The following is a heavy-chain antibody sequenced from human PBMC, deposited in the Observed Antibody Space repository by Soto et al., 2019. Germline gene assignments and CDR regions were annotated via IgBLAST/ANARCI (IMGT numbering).Heavy chain of an antibody. Sequence: GGSLRLSCAASGFTFSSYGMHWVRQAPGKGLEWVAVISYDGSNKYYADSVKGRFTISRDNSKNTLYLQMNSLRAEDTAVYYCAKDPGIFEGYCSGGSCPPPGTGVWGQGTTVTVSS. D-gene: IGHD2-15*01. V-gene: IGHV3-30*18. CDR3: AKDPGIFEGYCSGGSCPPPGTGV. J-gene: IGHJ6*02. CDR2: ISYDGSNK. CDR1: GFTFSSYG.